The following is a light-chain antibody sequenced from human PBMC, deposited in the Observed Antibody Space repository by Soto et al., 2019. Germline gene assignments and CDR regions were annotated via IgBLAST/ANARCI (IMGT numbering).Light chain of an antibody. CDR2: GNS. V-gene: IGLV1-40*01. CDR1: SSNIGKNF. CDR3: QSYDNSLSGSWV. Sequence: QAVVTQPPSVSAAPGQRVTISCSGSSSNIGKNFVSWYQQLPRTAPKLLIYGNSNRPSGVPDRFSGSKSGTSASLAINGLQAEDEAHYYCQSYDNSLSGSWVFGGGTKLTVL. J-gene: IGLJ3*02.